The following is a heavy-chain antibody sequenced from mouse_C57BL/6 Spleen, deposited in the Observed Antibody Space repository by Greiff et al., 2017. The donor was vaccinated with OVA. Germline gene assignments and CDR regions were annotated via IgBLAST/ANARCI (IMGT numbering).Heavy chain of an antibody. J-gene: IGHJ1*03. D-gene: IGHD3-3*01. CDR1: GYSFTGYY. CDR3: AKGRYFDV. CDR2: INPSTGGT. V-gene: IGHV1-43*01. Sequence: EVQLQQSGPELVKPGASVKISCKASGYSFTGYYMHWVKQSSEKSLEWIGEINPSTGGTSYNQKFKGKATLTVDKSSSTAYMQLKSLTSEDSAVYYCAKGRYFDVWGTGTTVTV.